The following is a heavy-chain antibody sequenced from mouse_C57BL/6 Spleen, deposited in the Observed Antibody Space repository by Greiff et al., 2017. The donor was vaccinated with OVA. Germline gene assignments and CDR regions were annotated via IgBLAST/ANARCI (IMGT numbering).Heavy chain of an antibody. V-gene: IGHV1-64*01. CDR2: IHPNSGST. D-gene: IGHD2-4*01. CDR1: GYTFTSYW. J-gene: IGHJ3*01. CDR3: ARSDYDGRVFAY. Sequence: QVQLQQPGAELVKPGASVKLSCKASGYTFTSYWMHWVKQRPGQGLEWIGMIHPNSGSTNYNEKFKSKATLTVDKSSSTAYMQLSSLTSEDSAVYYCARSDYDGRVFAYWGQGTLVTVSA.